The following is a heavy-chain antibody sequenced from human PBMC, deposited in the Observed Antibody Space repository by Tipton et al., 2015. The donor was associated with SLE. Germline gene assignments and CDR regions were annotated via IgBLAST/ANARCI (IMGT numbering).Heavy chain of an antibody. V-gene: IGHV4-31*03. CDR1: GGSISSADYY. D-gene: IGHD1-26*01. Sequence: TLSLTCTVSGGSISSADYYWSWIRPHPGKGLEWIGYIYYTMSAYYNPSLKSRVIISLDTSKNHFSLKLSSVTAADTAVYYCARTLGAIAHTVYDAFDIWGQGKMVTVSS. CDR3: ARTLGAIAHTVYDAFDI. CDR2: IYYTMSA. J-gene: IGHJ3*02.